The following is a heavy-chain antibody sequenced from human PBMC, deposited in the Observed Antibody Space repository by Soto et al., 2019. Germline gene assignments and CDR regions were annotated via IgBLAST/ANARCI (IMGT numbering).Heavy chain of an antibody. D-gene: IGHD2-15*01. Sequence: QVQVVQSGAEVKKPGASVKVACKASGYSFDTFGMSWVRQAPGQGLEWMGWISIEKGDTNSAQKFQDRVTMTTDTSTSTAYMELRSLTSDDTAVYYCARCYCSGGSCFTCWHFDRWGRGNLVNVSS. V-gene: IGHV1-18*01. CDR3: ARCYCSGGSCFTCWHFDR. CDR2: ISIEKGDT. J-gene: IGHJ2*01. CDR1: GYSFDTFG.